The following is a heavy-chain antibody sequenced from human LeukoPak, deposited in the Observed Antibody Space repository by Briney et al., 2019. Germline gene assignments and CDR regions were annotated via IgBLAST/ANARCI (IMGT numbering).Heavy chain of an antibody. CDR1: GFTFSSYS. D-gene: IGHD3-9*01. CDR2: IKQDGSEK. CDR3: ARKLGKLLTGPMDV. V-gene: IGHV3-7*01. J-gene: IGHJ6*04. Sequence: GGSLRLSCAASGFTFSSYSMSWVRQAPGKGLEWVANIKQDGSEKYYVDSVKGRFTISRDNAKNSLYLQMNSLRAEDTAVYYCARKLGKLLTGPMDVWGKGTTVTISS.